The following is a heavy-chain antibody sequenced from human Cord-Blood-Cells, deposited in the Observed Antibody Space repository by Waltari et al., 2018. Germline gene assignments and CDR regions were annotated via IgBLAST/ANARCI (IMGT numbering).Heavy chain of an antibody. CDR3: ARGAGDDAFDI. CDR1: GYTFTGYY. J-gene: IGHJ3*02. Sequence: QVQLVQSGAEVKKPGASVKVSCKASGYTFTGYYMHWVRQAPGQGLEGMGWINPNRGGTNYAQKFQGWVTMTRDTSISTAYMELSRLRSDDTAVYYCARGAGDDAFDIWGQGTMVTVSS. V-gene: IGHV1-2*04. D-gene: IGHD3-10*01. CDR2: INPNRGGT.